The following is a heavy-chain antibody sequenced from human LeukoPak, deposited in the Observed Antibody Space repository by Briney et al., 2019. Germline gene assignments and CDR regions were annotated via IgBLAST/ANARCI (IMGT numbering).Heavy chain of an antibody. D-gene: IGHD3-10*01. V-gene: IGHV3-30*04. CDR3: ARDPRGVTFY. CDR2: ISYDGSNK. J-gene: IGHJ4*02. CDR1: GFTFSSYA. Sequence: PGGSLRLSCAASGFTFSSYAMHWVRQAPGKGLEWVAVISYDGSNKYYADSVKGRFTISRDNSKNTLYLQMNSLRAEDTAVYYCARDPRGVTFYWGQGTLVTVSS.